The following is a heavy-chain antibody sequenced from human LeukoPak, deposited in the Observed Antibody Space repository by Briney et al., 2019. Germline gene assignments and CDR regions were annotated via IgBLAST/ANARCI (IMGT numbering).Heavy chain of an antibody. J-gene: IGHJ4*02. CDR3: GRDGGIVGTAYFEY. D-gene: IGHD1-26*01. V-gene: IGHV1-2*02. CDR2: INPNSGGT. Sequence: SSVKVSCKASGYTFTVYYMHWVRQAPGQGLEWMGGINPNSGGTNYAQKFQGRVTMTRYTSINKAYMELSRRRSDDKAVYYCGRDGGIVGTAYFEYWGQGTLVTVSS. CDR1: GYTFTVYY.